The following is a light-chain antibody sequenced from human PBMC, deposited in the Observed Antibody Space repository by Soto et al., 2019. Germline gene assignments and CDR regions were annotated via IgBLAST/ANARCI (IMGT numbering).Light chain of an antibody. CDR3: CSYAGNYTYV. V-gene: IGLV2-11*01. CDR2: DVN. CDR1: SSDVGGYNY. J-gene: IGLJ1*01. Sequence: QSALTRPRSVSVSPGQSVTISCTGTSSDVGGYNYVSWYQQNPGKAPKLMIYDVNKRPSGVPNRFSASKSDNTASLTISGLQADDEADYYCCSYAGNYTYVFGTGTKVTVL.